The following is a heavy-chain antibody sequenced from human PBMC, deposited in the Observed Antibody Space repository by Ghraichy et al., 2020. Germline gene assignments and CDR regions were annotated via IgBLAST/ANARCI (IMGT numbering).Heavy chain of an antibody. CDR2: IYYSGST. V-gene: IGHV4-61*01. D-gene: IGHD2-15*01. CDR3: ARGVPCSGGSCYNLDYGMDV. J-gene: IGHJ6*02. Sequence: SETLSLTCPVSGGAVSSGRYYWSWILQPPGQGLEWIGYIYYSGSTNYNPSLKSRVTISVDTSKNQFSLKLSSVTAADTAVYYCARGVPCSGGSCYNLDYGMDVWGQGITVTLSS. CDR1: GGAVSSGRYY.